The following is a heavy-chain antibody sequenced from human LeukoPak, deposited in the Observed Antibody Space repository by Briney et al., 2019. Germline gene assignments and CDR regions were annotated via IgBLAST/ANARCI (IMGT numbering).Heavy chain of an antibody. CDR3: AKDLHWAWDY. CDR2: IHFDGRNK. D-gene: IGHD7-27*01. J-gene: IGHJ4*02. V-gene: IGHV3-30*02. Sequence: GGSLRLSCAASGFTLKSYGIHWVRQAPGKGLEWMSYIHFDGRNKYYADSVQGRFTISRDSSKNTVYLQMNGLTTEDTAVYYCAKDLHWAWDYWGQGALVTVSS. CDR1: GFTLKSYG.